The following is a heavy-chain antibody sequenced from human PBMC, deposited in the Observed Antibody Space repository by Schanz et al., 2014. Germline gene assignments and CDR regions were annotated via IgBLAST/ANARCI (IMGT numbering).Heavy chain of an antibody. D-gene: IGHD2-8*02. CDR3: AKVQTHTLSTGNSRFDY. V-gene: IGHV3-30-3*01. CDR1: GFTFSTYA. CDR2: ISYDGNTK. J-gene: IGHJ4*02. Sequence: QVQLVDSGGALVQPGGSLRLSCSASGFTFSTYAMSWVRQAPGKGLEWEALISYDGNTKYYADSVKGRFTISRDNAKNILYLQMNRLRPEDTALYYCAKVQTHTLSTGNSRFDYWGQGTLVTVSS.